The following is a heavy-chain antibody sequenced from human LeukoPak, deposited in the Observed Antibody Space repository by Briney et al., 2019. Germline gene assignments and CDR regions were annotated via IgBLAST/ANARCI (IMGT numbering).Heavy chain of an antibody. CDR3: ASLGVPTTVYY. D-gene: IGHD4-4*01. V-gene: IGHV3-23*01. Sequence: GGSLRLSCAASGFTFSSYAMSWVRQAPEKGLEWVSAISGSGGSTYYADSVKGRFTISRDNSKNTLYLQMNSLRAEDTAVYYCASLGVPTTVYYWGQGTLVTVSS. CDR1: GFTFSSYA. J-gene: IGHJ4*02. CDR2: ISGSGGST.